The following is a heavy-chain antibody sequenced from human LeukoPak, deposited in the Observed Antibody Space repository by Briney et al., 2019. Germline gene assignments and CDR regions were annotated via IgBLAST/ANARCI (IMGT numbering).Heavy chain of an antibody. CDR3: ATEVYEHFDL. V-gene: IGHV1-24*01. CDR1: RYTLTELS. J-gene: IGHJ2*01. CDR2: FDAEDAET. D-gene: IGHD2/OR15-2a*01. Sequence: ASVKVSCKVSRYTLTELSMHWVRQAPGKGLEWMGGFDAEDAETIYAQKFQGRVTMTEDTSTDTAYMELSSLRSEDTAVYYCATEVYEHFDLWGRGTLVTVSS.